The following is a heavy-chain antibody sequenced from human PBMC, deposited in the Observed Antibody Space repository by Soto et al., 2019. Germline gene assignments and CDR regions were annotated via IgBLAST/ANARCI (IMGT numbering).Heavy chain of an antibody. CDR2: IYYTGST. J-gene: IGHJ6*04. D-gene: IGHD3-16*01. CDR1: GDSFSSYY. Sequence: SETLSLTCTVSGDSFSSYYWSWIRQPPGKGLEWIGYIYYTGSTNYNPSLKSRVTMSVDTSRNQFFLNLSSVTAADTAVYYCARDRQFGGVPWTGMDVGGKGTRVTVSS. V-gene: IGHV4-59*01. CDR3: ARDRQFGGVPWTGMDV.